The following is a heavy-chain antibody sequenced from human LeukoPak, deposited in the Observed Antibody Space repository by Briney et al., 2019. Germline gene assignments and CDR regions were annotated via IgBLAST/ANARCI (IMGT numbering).Heavy chain of an antibody. D-gene: IGHD6-19*01. J-gene: IGHJ4*02. Sequence: PGGSLRLSCAASGFTFSSYWMSWVRQAPGKGLEWVSGISWNGGSIGYADSVKGRFTISRDNAKNSLYLQMNSLRPEDTALYYCAKDITSGWYVGGPDYWGQGTLVTVSS. CDR1: GFTFSSYW. CDR2: ISWNGGSI. V-gene: IGHV3-9*01. CDR3: AKDITSGWYVGGPDY.